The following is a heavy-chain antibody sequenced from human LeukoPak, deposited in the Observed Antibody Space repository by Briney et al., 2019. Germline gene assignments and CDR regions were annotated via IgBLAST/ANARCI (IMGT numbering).Heavy chain of an antibody. CDR1: GFTFSEYW. CDR3: ARDGSCFDF. V-gene: IGHV3-7*01. Sequence: GWSLRLSCGASGFTFSEYWMTWVRQAPGRGPEWVANIKGDGSKIYYVDSVKGRFTISRDNDKRSLYLQMNNLRVEDTAVYHCARDGSCFDFWGQGVLVTVSS. CDR2: IKGDGSKI. J-gene: IGHJ4*02. D-gene: IGHD2-15*01.